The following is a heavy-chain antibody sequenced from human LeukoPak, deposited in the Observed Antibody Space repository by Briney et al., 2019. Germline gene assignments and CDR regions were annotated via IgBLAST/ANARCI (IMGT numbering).Heavy chain of an antibody. CDR1: GASISSYY. D-gene: IGHD6-19*01. CDR2: IYYSGST. V-gene: IGHV4-59*01. CDR3: TRESSGWSIDY. J-gene: IGHJ4*02. Sequence: SETLSLTCTVSGASISSYYWSWIRQPPGKGLEWIGYIYYSGSTNYNPSLKSRVTISVDTSKNQFSLKLSSVTAADTAVYYCTRESSGWSIDYWGQGTLVTVSS.